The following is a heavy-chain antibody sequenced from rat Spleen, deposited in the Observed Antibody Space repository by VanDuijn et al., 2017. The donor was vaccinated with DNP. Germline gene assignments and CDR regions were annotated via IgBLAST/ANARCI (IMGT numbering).Heavy chain of an antibody. V-gene: IGHV2-41*01. Sequence: QVQLKESGPGLVQPSQTLSLTCTVAGFSLTSYNVHWVRQPPGKGLEWMGVIWNTGGTRYNSALKSRLSISKDTSKSQVFLKMNSLQTEDTATYYCAREGNSGYDYWGQEVMVTVSS. CDR2: IWNTGGT. CDR3: AREGNSGYDY. CDR1: GFSLTSYN. D-gene: IGHD4-3*01. J-gene: IGHJ2*01.